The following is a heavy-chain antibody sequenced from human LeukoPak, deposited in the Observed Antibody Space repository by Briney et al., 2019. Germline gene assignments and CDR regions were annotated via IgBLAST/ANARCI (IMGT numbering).Heavy chain of an antibody. CDR2: INDSGSS. Sequence: SETLSLTCAVYGESFSGYYWSWIRQAPGKGPEWIGEINDSGSSNSNPSLKSRVTISVDTSKNQFSLKLSSVTAADTAVYYCARHFSGYSYGADYWGQGTLVTVSS. V-gene: IGHV4-34*01. D-gene: IGHD5-18*01. J-gene: IGHJ4*02. CDR1: GESFSGYY. CDR3: ARHFSGYSYGADY.